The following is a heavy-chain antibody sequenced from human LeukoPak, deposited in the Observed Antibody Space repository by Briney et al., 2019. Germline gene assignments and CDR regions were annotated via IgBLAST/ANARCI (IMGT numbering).Heavy chain of an antibody. J-gene: IGHJ5*02. D-gene: IGHD3-10*01. CDR3: ARLFTMVRGVRGGFDP. Sequence: GESLKISCKGSGYSFTSYWIGWVRQMPGKGLEWVGIIYPGDSDTRYSPSFQGQVTISADKSISTAYLQWSSLKASDTAMYYCARLFTMVRGVRGGFDPWGQGTLVTVSS. V-gene: IGHV5-51*01. CDR1: GYSFTSYW. CDR2: IYPGDSDT.